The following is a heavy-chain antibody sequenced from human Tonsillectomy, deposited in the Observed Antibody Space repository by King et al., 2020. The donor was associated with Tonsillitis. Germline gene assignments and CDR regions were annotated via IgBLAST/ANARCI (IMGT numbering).Heavy chain of an antibody. D-gene: IGHD3-22*01. CDR3: ARGITMIVLVPTEYVQY. J-gene: IGHJ1*01. CDR1: GYTFSGYY. Sequence: VQLVESGDEVKKPGASVKVSCKASGYTFSGYYIHWVRQAPGQGLEWMGWINPNSGDTNYAQKFHGRVTMTRDTSISTVYMELTSLRSDDTAVYYCARGITMIVLVPTEYVQYWGQGTLVTVSS. V-gene: IGHV1-2*02. CDR2: INPNSGDT.